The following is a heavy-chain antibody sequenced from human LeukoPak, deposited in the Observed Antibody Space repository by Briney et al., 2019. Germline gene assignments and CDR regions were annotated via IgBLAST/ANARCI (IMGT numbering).Heavy chain of an antibody. Sequence: GRSLRLSCAASGFTFDDYAMHWVRQAPGKGLEGVSGISWNSGSIGYADSVKGRFTISRDNAKNSLYLQMNSLRAEDTALYYCAKGHHCSSTSCYSGLYNWFDPWGQGTLVTVSS. CDR1: GFTFDDYA. CDR2: ISWNSGSI. D-gene: IGHD2-2*02. V-gene: IGHV3-9*01. CDR3: AKGHHCSSTSCYSGLYNWFDP. J-gene: IGHJ5*02.